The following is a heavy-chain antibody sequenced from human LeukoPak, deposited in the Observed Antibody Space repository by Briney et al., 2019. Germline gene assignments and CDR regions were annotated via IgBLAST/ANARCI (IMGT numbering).Heavy chain of an antibody. J-gene: IGHJ4*02. Sequence: PGGSLRLSCSVSGITLSNYGMSWVRQAPGKGPEWVAGISGSGGGTNYADSVKGRFTISRDNPKNTLYLQMNSLRAEDTAVYFCAKRGVVIRVILVGFHKEAYYFDSWGQGALVTVSS. V-gene: IGHV3-23*01. CDR3: AKRGVVIRVILVGFHKEAYYFDS. D-gene: IGHD3-10*01. CDR1: GITLSNYG. CDR2: ISGSGGGT.